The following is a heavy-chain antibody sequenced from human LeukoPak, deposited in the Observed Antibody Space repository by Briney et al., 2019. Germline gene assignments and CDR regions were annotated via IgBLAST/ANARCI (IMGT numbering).Heavy chain of an antibody. D-gene: IGHD3-3*01. J-gene: IGHJ4*02. V-gene: IGHV1-8*03. CDR3: ARVCDFCSHGAADY. Sequence: GESLKISCKGSGYTFTSYDINWVRQATGQGLEWMGWMNPNSGNTGYAQKFQGRVTITRNTSISKAYMELSSLRSEDTAAYYCARVCDFCSHGAADYWGQGTLVTVSS. CDR1: GYTFTSYD. CDR2: MNPNSGNT.